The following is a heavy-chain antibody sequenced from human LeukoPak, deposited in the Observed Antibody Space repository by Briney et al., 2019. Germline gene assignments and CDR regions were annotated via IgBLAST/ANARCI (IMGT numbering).Heavy chain of an antibody. D-gene: IGHD3-10*01. CDR1: GDSVSNGNYY. J-gene: IGHJ4*02. CDR3: ARSQNYYGSGDY. CDR2: IYYTGKT. Sequence: SETLSLTCTVSGDSVSNGNYYWSWLRQPPGKALEWIGYIYYTGKTFYNPSLEGRVTILVDTSRNHFSVKLSSVTAADTAVYYCARSQNYYGSGDYWSQGTLVTVSS. V-gene: IGHV4-61*03.